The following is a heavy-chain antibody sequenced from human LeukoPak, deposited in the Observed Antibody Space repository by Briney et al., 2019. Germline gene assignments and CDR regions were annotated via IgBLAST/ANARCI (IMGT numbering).Heavy chain of an antibody. CDR2: IYYSGST. CDR3: ARLSGLGTAFDY. Sequence: SETLSLTCTVSGGSISSSSYYWGWIRQPPGKGLEWVGSIYYSGSTYYNPSLKSRVTISVDTSKNQFSLKLSSVTAEDTAVYYCARLSGLGTAFDYWGQGTLVTVSS. CDR1: GGSISSSSYY. V-gene: IGHV4-39*01. J-gene: IGHJ4*02. D-gene: IGHD3-16*01.